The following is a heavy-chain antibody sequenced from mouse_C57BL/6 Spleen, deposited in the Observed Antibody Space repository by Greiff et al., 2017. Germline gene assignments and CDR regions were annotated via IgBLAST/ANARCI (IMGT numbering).Heavy chain of an antibody. CDR2: IYPGNSAT. J-gene: IGHJ3*01. Sequence: VQLKQSGTVLARPGASVKMSCKTSGYSFTSYWMHWVKQRPGQGLEWIGAIYPGNSATSYNQKIKGKAKLTAVTSASTAYMELSSLTSEDSAVSDCTSGDSNYVGSLAYWGQGTLVTVSA. D-gene: IGHD2-5*01. CDR1: GYSFTSYW. CDR3: TSGDSNYVGSLAY. V-gene: IGHV1-5*01.